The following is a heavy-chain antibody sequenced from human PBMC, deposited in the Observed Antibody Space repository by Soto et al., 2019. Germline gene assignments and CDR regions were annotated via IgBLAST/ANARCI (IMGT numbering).Heavy chain of an antibody. J-gene: IGHJ5*02. V-gene: IGHV1-3*01. CDR1: GITFSSYA. CDR2: INAGNGDT. CDR3: ARAISGYVT. D-gene: IGHD5-12*01. Sequence: QVQLVQSGAEVKKPGVSVKVSCKASGITFSSYAMHWVRQAPGQRLEWMGWINAGNGDTRYSQIFQGRVTLTRDTSASTVYLDLSSLRSEDTAIYYCARAISGYVTWGQGTLVTVSS.